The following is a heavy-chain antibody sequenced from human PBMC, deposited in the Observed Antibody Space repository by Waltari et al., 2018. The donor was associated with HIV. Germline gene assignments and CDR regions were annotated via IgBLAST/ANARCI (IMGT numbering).Heavy chain of an antibody. CDR3: ARGPISWYFDL. CDR1: GGSFSGYY. V-gene: IGHV4-34*01. J-gene: IGHJ2*01. CDR2: INHSGMT. Sequence: QVQLQQWGAGLLKPSETLSPTCAVYGGSFSGYYWSWIRQPPGKGLEWIGEINHSGMTNHNPSLKSRVTISVHTSKNQFSLRLTSVTAADTAVYYCARGPISWYFDLWGRGTLVTVSS.